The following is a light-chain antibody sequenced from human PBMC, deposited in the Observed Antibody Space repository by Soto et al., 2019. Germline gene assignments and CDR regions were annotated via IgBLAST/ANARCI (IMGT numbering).Light chain of an antibody. Sequence: DIQMTQSPSSLSASVGDRVTITCRASQSISTYLNWYQQKPGKAPKLLIYGASSLQSGVPSGFSGTGSGTDFPLTISSLQPEDFATYYCQQSYITSWTFGQGTKVELK. CDR1: QSISTY. J-gene: IGKJ1*01. CDR3: QQSYITSWT. CDR2: GAS. V-gene: IGKV1-39*01.